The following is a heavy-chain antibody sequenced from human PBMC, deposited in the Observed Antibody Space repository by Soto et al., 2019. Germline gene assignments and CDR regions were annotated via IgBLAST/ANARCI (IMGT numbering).Heavy chain of an antibody. D-gene: IGHD6-13*01. V-gene: IGHV4-59*08. CDR2: VYYSRST. Sequence: SETLSLTCTVSGGSISSYYWSWIRQPPGKGLEWIGYVYYSRSTKYNPSHKSRVNISEDTSKHQFSLKLSSVTAAGMAVYFCAKTSSSWYFYYFDSWCQGTLVTVSS. CDR3: AKTSSSWYFYYFDS. CDR1: GGSISSYY. J-gene: IGHJ4*02.